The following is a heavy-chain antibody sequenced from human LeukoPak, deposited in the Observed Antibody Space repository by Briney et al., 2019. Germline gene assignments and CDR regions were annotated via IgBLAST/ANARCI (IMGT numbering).Heavy chain of an antibody. J-gene: IGHJ5*02. CDR3: ATYRQVMLPFEA. D-gene: IGHD5-18*01. CDR1: GFTFSSYG. Sequence: GGSLRLSCAASGFTFSSYGMHWVRQAPDKALEGVSSTFQGGGEIHYADSVRGRFTISRDTSRSTLFLQMNSLRGEDTAIYYCATYRQVMLPFEAWGQGTLVTVYS. V-gene: IGHV3-NL1*01. CDR2: TFQGGGEI.